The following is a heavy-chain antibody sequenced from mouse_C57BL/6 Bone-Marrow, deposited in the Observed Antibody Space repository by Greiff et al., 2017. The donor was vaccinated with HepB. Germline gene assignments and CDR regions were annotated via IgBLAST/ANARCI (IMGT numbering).Heavy chain of an antibody. Sequence: EVQLVESGPVLVKPGASVKMSCKASGYTFTDYYMNWVKQSHGKSLEWIGVINPYNGGTSYNQKFKGKATLTVDKSSSTAYMELNSLTSEDSAVYYCARAPLYYSNYPYYAMDYWGQGTSVTVSS. D-gene: IGHD2-5*01. CDR1: GYTFTDYY. J-gene: IGHJ4*01. CDR2: INPYNGGT. V-gene: IGHV1-19*01. CDR3: ARAPLYYSNYPYYAMDY.